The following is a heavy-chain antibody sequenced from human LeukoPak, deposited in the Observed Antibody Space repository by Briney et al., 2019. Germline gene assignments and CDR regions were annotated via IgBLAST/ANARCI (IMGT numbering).Heavy chain of an antibody. Sequence: PSETLSLTCAVYGGSFSGYYWSWIRQPPGKGLEWIGEINHSGSTNYNPSLKSRVTISVDTSKNQFSLKLSSVTAADTAVYYCARVVVVVPAAILNRPVQGGGFYYYYMDVWGKGTTVTVSS. J-gene: IGHJ6*03. V-gene: IGHV4-34*01. D-gene: IGHD2-2*01. CDR1: GGSFSGYY. CDR3: ARVVVVVPAAILNRPVQGGGFYYYYMDV. CDR2: INHSGST.